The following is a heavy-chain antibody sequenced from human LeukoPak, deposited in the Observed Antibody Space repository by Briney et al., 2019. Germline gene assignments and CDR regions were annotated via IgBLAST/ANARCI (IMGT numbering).Heavy chain of an antibody. Sequence: PSQTLSLTCTVSGGSISSGVYYWSWIRQHPGKGLEWIGYIYYSGSTYYNPSLKSRVTISVDTSKNQFSLKLSSVTAADTAVYYCARGYCSSTSCYESFGYFDYWGQGTLVTVSS. J-gene: IGHJ4*02. V-gene: IGHV4-31*03. CDR2: IYYSGST. CDR3: ARGYCSSTSCYESFGYFDY. CDR1: GGSISSGVYY. D-gene: IGHD2-2*01.